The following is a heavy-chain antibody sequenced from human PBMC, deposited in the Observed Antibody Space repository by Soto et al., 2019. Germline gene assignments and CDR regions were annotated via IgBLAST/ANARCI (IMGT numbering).Heavy chain of an antibody. J-gene: IGHJ6*02. CDR3: AKVKYPRGDYYYYGMDV. Sequence: RRLSCGASGFTFSSYAMTWVRQAPGKGLQWVSSISGSGSSTYYADSVKGRFTISRDNSKNTLYLQMNSLRAEDTAVYYCAKVKYPRGDYYYYGMDVWGQGTTVTVSS. V-gene: IGHV3-23*01. CDR2: ISGSGSST. CDR1: GFTFSSYA.